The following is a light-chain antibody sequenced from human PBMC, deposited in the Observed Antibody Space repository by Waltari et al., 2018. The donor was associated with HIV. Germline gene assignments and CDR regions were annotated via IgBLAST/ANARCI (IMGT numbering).Light chain of an antibody. CDR2: DAS. Sequence: DIQMTQSPSSLSASVGDRVTITCQASQDLSHYFNLYQQKPGKAPKLLIYDASNLETGVPSRFSGIGSGTDFTITISSLQPEDIATYHCQQYDNLPLTFGGGTKVEIK. CDR3: QQYDNLPLT. J-gene: IGKJ4*01. V-gene: IGKV1-33*01. CDR1: QDLSHY.